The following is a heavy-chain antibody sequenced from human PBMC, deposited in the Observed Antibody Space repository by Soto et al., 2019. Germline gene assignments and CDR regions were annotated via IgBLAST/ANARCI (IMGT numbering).Heavy chain of an antibody. J-gene: IGHJ6*02. V-gene: IGHV1-69*13. D-gene: IGHD6-13*01. CDR3: ARGAAAGTSYYYGMDV. CDR2: IIPIFGTA. CDR1: GGTFSSYA. Sequence: ASVKVSCKASGGTFSSYAISWVRQAPGQGLEWMGGIIPIFGTANYAQKFQGRVTITADESTSTAYMELSSLRSEDTAVYYCARGAAAGTSYYYGMDVWGQGTTVTVYS.